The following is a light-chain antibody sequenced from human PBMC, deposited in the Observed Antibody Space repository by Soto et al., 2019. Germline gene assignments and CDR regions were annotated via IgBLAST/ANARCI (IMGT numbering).Light chain of an antibody. Sequence: QSALTQPASVSGSPGQSLTISCTGTSSDIGGYYYVSWYQHHPGTAPKLLIYQLTNRPSRVSNRFSGSKSGNTASLTISALQADDEANYYCTSYTSSDIFYVFGAGTKVTV. J-gene: IGLJ1*01. V-gene: IGLV2-14*01. CDR2: QLT. CDR1: SSDIGGYYY. CDR3: TSYTSSDIFYV.